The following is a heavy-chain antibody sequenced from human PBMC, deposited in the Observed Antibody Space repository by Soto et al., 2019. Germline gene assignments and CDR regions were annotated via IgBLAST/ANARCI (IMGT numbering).Heavy chain of an antibody. Sequence: EVQLLESGGNLVQPGGSLRLSCVASGFTFSNYDMSWVRQAPGKGLEWVSLINTSGGGTYYADSVKGRFTISRDNSKNTLYLQMNSLRAEDTAVYYCAKRGWLDYWGQGTLVTVSS. D-gene: IGHD2-15*01. V-gene: IGHV3-23*01. CDR2: INTSGGGT. CDR3: AKRGWLDY. J-gene: IGHJ4*02. CDR1: GFTFSNYD.